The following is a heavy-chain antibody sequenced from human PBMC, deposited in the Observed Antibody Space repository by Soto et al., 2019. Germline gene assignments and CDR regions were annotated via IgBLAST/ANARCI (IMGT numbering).Heavy chain of an antibody. CDR2: IYYSGST. CDR1: GGSISSYY. Sequence: PSETLSLTCTVSGGSISSYYWSWIRQPPGKGLEWIGYIYYSGSTNYNPSLKSRVTISVDTSKNTLYVQVNSLRPEDTAVYYCAKGILSATIGPYAMDVWGQGTTVTVSS. J-gene: IGHJ6*02. CDR3: AKGILSATIGPYAMDV. D-gene: IGHD3-16*01. V-gene: IGHV4-59*01.